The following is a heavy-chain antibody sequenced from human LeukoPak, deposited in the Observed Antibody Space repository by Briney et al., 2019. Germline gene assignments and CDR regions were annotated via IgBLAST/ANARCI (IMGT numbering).Heavy chain of an antibody. CDR2: IRINAHGGAT. Sequence: GGPLRLSCTASGFTFADYTLSWVRQAPGQGLEWVGFIRINAHGGATEYAASVEGRFTISRDDSKSIAYLQMNSLKTEDTAVYYCARIYYAMDVWGQGTMVTVSS. CDR3: ARIYYAMDV. CDR1: GFTFADYT. J-gene: IGHJ6*02. V-gene: IGHV3-49*04.